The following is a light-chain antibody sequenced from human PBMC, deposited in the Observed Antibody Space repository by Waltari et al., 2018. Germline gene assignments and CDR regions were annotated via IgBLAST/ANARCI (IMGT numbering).Light chain of an antibody. Sequence: DIHMTQSPSSLSASVGDGVTITCRASQSITDSLNWYQQKPGKDPKLLIYAASNLQNGVPSRFSGSGSGTDFTLTSNSLQPEDFATYYCQQSYTTVRTFGLGTKVEI. V-gene: IGKV1-39*01. CDR1: QSITDS. J-gene: IGKJ1*01. CDR3: QQSYTTVRT. CDR2: AAS.